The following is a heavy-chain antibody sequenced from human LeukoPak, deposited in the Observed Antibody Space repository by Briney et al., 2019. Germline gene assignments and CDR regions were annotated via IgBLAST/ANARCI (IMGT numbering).Heavy chain of an antibody. CDR3: ARDEVEMATISGY. D-gene: IGHD5-24*01. V-gene: IGHV1-46*01. J-gene: IGHJ4*02. Sequence: EASVKVSCKASGYTFTSYYMHWVRQAPGQGLGWMGIINPSGGSTSYAQKFQGRVTMTRDMSTSTVYMELSSLRSEDTAVYYCARDEVEMATISGYWGQGTLVTVSS. CDR1: GYTFTSYY. CDR2: INPSGGST.